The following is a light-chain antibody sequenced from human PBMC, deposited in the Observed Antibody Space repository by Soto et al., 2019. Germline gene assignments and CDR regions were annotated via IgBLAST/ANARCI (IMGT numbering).Light chain of an antibody. J-gene: IGLJ1*01. CDR1: SGHSSYA. CDR3: QTWGTGIHV. CDR2: LNSDGSH. V-gene: IGLV4-69*01. Sequence: QPVLTQSPSASASLGASVKLTCTLSSGHSSYANAWHQQQPEKGPRYLMKLNSDGSHSKGDVIPDRFSGSSSGAERYLIISSLQSEDEADYYCQTWGTGIHVFGTGTKVTVL.